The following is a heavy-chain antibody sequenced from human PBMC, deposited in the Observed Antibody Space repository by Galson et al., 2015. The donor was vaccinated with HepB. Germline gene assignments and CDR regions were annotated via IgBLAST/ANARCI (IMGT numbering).Heavy chain of an antibody. J-gene: IGHJ6*02. CDR1: GGSISSFY. D-gene: IGHD6-13*01. Sequence: LSLTCTVSGGSISSFYWSWIRQPPGKGLEWIGYIYDSGSTNYNPSLKSRVTISVDTSKNQFSLKLSSATAADTAVYYCASGRSRSSWIGYDYHYGTDVWGQGTTFTVSS. CDR3: ASGRSRSSWIGYDYHYGTDV. CDR2: IYDSGST. V-gene: IGHV4-59*01.